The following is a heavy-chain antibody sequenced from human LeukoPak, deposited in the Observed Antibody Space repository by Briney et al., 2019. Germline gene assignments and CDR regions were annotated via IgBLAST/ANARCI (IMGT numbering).Heavy chain of an antibody. CDR1: EFTFSSYS. Sequence: GGSLRLSCAASEFTFSSYSMNWVRQAPGKGLEWVSAISGSGGSTYYADSVKGRFTISRDNSKNTLYLQMNSLRAEDTAVYYCAKVEYYYDSSGYYYFDYWGQGTLVTVSS. CDR2: ISGSGGST. CDR3: AKVEYYYDSSGYYYFDY. V-gene: IGHV3-23*01. J-gene: IGHJ4*02. D-gene: IGHD3-22*01.